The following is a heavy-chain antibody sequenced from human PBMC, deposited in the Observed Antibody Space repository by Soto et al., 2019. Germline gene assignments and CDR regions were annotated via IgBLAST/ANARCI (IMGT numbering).Heavy chain of an antibody. V-gene: IGHV3-21*01. CDR2: ISTRSDT. D-gene: IGHD2-21*01. J-gene: IGHJ6*03. CDR1: VFPFATDS. CDR3: AREEHRCKIALGLDV. Sequence: GVSLRLSCSSSVFPFATDSINSVLQAAGKGLEWVSSISTRSDTYYADSVKGRFTISRDNANNSVSLQMNSLRAEDKAVYYCAREEHRCKIALGLDVCGKGNTATVSS.